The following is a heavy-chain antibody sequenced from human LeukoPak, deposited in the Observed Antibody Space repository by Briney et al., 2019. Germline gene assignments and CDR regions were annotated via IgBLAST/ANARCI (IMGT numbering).Heavy chain of an antibody. CDR2: IGTLDDT. J-gene: IGHJ4*02. V-gene: IGHV3-13*01. D-gene: IGHD2-15*01. CDR3: ARGLVVSGGSYYFDY. Sequence: GGSLRLSCAASGFTFSSYWMHWVRQATGKGLEWVSTIGTLDDTYSPGSVKGRFAISRENAKNSLYLQMHSLRAGDTAVYYCARGLVVSGGSYYFDYWGQGTLVTVSS. CDR1: GFTFSSYW.